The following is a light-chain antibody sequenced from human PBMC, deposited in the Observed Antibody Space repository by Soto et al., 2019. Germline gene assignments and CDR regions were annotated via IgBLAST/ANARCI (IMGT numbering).Light chain of an antibody. J-gene: IGKJ4*01. V-gene: IGKV3-11*01. CDR1: QSVSHY. Sequence: DIVLTQSPATLSLSPGERATLSCRTSQSVSHYLAWFQQKPGQAPRLLIYDTSKRAPGDPARFSGSGYGTDVTLTISSVGAEESADYSCQQRRDWPRLTCGGGTKVEI. CDR2: DTS. CDR3: QQRRDWPRLT.